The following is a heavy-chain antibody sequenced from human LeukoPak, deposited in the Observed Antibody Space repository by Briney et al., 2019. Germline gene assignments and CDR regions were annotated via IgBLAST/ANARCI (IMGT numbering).Heavy chain of an antibody. J-gene: IGHJ4*02. V-gene: IGHV1-2*02. CDR3: ARDQVGGDPSPDY. D-gene: IGHD2-21*02. CDR1: GYTFTGYY. Sequence: GAPVKVSCKASGYTFTGYYMHWVRQAPGQGLEWMGWINPNSGGTNYAQKFQGRVTMTRDTSISTAYMELSRLRSDDTAVYYCARDQVGGDPSPDYWGQGTLVTVSS. CDR2: INPNSGGT.